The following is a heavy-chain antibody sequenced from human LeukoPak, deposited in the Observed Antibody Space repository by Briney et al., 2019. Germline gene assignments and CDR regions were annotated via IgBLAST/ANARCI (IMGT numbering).Heavy chain of an antibody. J-gene: IGHJ4*02. CDR3: TREFWGPDY. V-gene: IGHV3-7*01. Sequence: PGGSLRLSCAASGFRFTTYWMTWVRQAPGKGLEWLANIKQDGSDKHYVDSVKGRFTISRGNAENSLYLQMNNLRAEDTAVYYCTREFWGPDYWGQGTLVTVSS. D-gene: IGHD7-27*01. CDR2: IKQDGSDK. CDR1: GFRFTTYW.